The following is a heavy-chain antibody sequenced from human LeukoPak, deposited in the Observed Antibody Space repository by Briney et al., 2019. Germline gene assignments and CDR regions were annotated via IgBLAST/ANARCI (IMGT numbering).Heavy chain of an antibody. CDR1: GFTFSSYA. V-gene: IGHV3-23*01. CDR2: ISGSGSST. Sequence: PGGSLRLSCAASGFTFSSYAMSWVRQAPGKGLEWVSAISGSGSSTYYADSVKGRFTISRDNSKNTLYLQMHSLRAEDTAVYYCAKGSGYYGSGSYSLDYWGQGTLVTVSS. D-gene: IGHD3-10*01. CDR3: AKGSGYYGSGSYSLDY. J-gene: IGHJ4*02.